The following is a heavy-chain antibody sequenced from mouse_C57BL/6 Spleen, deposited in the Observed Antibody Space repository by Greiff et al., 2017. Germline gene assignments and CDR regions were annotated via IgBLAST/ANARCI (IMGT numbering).Heavy chain of an antibody. D-gene: IGHD2-3*01. V-gene: IGHV1-15*01. J-gene: IGHJ4*01. CDR1: GYTFTDYE. CDR2: IDPETGGT. CDR3: TRGGWVLRDAMDY. Sequence: QVQLQQSGAELVRPGASVTLSCKASGYTFTDYEMHWVKQTPVHGLEWIGAIDPETGGTAYNQKFKGKAILTADKSSSTAYMELRSLTSEDSAVYYCTRGGWVLRDAMDYWGQGTSVTVSS.